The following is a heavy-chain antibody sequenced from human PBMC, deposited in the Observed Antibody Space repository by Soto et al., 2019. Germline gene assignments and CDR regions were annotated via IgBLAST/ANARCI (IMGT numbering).Heavy chain of an antibody. J-gene: IGHJ4*02. CDR3: ARDGYCSSTSCSQTYYFDY. Sequence: QVQLVQSGAEVKKPGSSVKVSCKASGGTFSRHAISWVRQAPGQGLEWMGGIIPIFGTANHAQKFQGRVTIIADESTSTVYMELSSLRSEDTAVYYCARDGYCSSTSCSQTYYFDYWGQGTLVTVSS. V-gene: IGHV1-69*01. CDR1: GGTFSRHA. CDR2: IIPIFGTA. D-gene: IGHD2-2*03.